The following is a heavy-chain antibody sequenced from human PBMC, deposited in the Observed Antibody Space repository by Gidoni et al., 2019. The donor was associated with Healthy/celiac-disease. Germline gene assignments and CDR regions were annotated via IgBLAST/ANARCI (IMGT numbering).Heavy chain of an antibody. V-gene: IGHV4-31*03. CDR1: GGSISSGGYY. CDR3: AREVAAAGIGENY. Sequence: QVQLQESGPGLVKPSQTLSLTCTVSGGSISSGGYYWSWIRQHPGKGLEWIGYIYYSGSTYYNPSLKSRVTISVDTSKNQFSLKRSSVTAADTAVYYCAREVAAAGIGENYWGQGTLVTVSS. J-gene: IGHJ4*02. D-gene: IGHD6-13*01. CDR2: IYYSGST.